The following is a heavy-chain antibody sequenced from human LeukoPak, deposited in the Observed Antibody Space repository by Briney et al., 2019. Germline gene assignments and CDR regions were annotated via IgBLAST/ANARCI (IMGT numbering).Heavy chain of an antibody. CDR1: GFTFSSYA. V-gene: IGHV3-23*01. CDR3: AKAELEPIGGYYYYYYGMDV. CDR2: ISGSGGST. J-gene: IGHJ6*02. D-gene: IGHD1-1*01. Sequence: PGGSLRLSCAASGFTFSSYAMSWVRQAPGKGLEWVSAISGSGGSTYYADSVKGRFTISRDNSKNTLYLQMNSLRAEDTAVYYCAKAELEPIGGYYYYYYGMDVWGQGTTVTVSS.